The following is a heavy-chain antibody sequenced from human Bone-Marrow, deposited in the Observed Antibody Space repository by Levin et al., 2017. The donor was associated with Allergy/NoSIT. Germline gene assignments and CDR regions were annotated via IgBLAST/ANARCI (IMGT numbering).Heavy chain of an antibody. D-gene: IGHD4-17*01. V-gene: IGHV3-23*01. CDR1: GFTFSNYA. CDR3: GKDADEEFGDYGGLDF. J-gene: IGHJ4*02. Sequence: GESLKIPCAASGFTFSNYAMAWVRQAPGKGLEWVAGVSGFGSSTYYADSVRDRFTISRDRSKNTVYLQVNGLRVEDTAIYYCGKDADEEFGDYGGLDFWGLGTLVSVSS. CDR2: VSGFGSST.